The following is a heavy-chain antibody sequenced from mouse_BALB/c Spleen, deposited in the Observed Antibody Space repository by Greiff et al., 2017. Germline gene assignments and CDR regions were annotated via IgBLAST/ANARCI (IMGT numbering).Heavy chain of an antibody. CDR3: ARVYYGYDGRGHYFDY. CDR2: ISSGGSYT. CDR1: GFTFSSYA. J-gene: IGHJ2*01. Sequence: DVHLVESGGGLVKPGGSLKLSCAASGFTFSSYAMSWVRQSPEKRLEWVAEISSGGSYTYYPDTVTGRFTISRDNAKNTLYLEMSSLRSEDTAMYYSARVYYGYDGRGHYFDYWGQGTTLTVSS. D-gene: IGHD2-2*01. V-gene: IGHV5-9-4*01.